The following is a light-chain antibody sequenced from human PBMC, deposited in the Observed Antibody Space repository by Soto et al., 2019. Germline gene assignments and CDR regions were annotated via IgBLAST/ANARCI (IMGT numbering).Light chain of an antibody. CDR1: QSVLYSSNNKNY. V-gene: IGKV4-1*01. Sequence: DIVMTQSPDSLAVSLGERATINCKSTQSVLYSSNNKNYLAWYQQKPGQPPKLLIYWASTRESGVPDRFSGSGSETDFILTISSLQAEDVAVYYCQQYYSTPQTFGQGTKVEIK. CDR2: WAS. J-gene: IGKJ1*01. CDR3: QQYYSTPQT.